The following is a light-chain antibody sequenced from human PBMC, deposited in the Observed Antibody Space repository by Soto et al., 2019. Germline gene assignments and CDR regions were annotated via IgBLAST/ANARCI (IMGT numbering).Light chain of an antibody. CDR1: QSISSW. Sequence: DIQMTQSPSTLSASVGDRVTITCRASQSISSWLAWYQQKPGKAPKLLIYKASSLESGLPSRFSGSRSATEFNLTISSLQPDDFATDYCQQYNSYGTFGQGTKVEIK. V-gene: IGKV1-5*03. CDR3: QQYNSYGT. J-gene: IGKJ1*01. CDR2: KAS.